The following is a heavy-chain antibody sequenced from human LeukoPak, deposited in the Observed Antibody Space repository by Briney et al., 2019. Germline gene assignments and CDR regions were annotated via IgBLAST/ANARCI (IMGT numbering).Heavy chain of an antibody. CDR2: IYYTGSI. Sequence: PSETLSLTCTVSGGSISSYYWSWIRQPPGEGLEWIGYIYYTGSINHNPSLKSRVTISIATSKNQFSMKVNSVTAADTAVYYCARYRASGNYKWFDPWGQGTLVTVFS. V-gene: IGHV4-59*01. D-gene: IGHD3-10*01. CDR3: ARYRASGNYKWFDP. CDR1: GGSISSYY. J-gene: IGHJ5*02.